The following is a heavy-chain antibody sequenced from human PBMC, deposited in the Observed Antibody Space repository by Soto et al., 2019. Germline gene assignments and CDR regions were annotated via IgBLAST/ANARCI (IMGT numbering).Heavy chain of an antibody. J-gene: IGHJ4*01. Sequence: VASGKVSCKASGYTFTSYAMHWVRQAPGQRLEWMGWINAGNGNTKYSQKFQGRVTITRDTSASTAYMELSSLRSEDTAVYYCARGSGYHDLHAYRAQGTPVPGSA. CDR1: GYTFTSYA. CDR2: INAGNGNT. V-gene: IGHV1-3*01. D-gene: IGHD6-25*01. CDR3: ARGSGYHDLHAY.